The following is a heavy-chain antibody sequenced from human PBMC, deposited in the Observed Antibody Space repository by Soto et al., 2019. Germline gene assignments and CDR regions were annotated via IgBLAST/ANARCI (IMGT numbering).Heavy chain of an antibody. CDR1: GGSISSSSYY. J-gene: IGHJ5*02. CDR3: ASEHSYSSGWYGRFGWFDP. CDR2: IYYSGST. V-gene: IGHV4-39*01. Sequence: QLQLQESGPGLVKPSETLSLTCTVSGGSISSSSYYWGWIRQPPGKGLEWIGSIYYSGSTYYNPSLKSRVTISVDTSKNQFSMKLSSVTAADTAVYYCASEHSYSSGWYGRFGWFDPWGQGTLVTVSS. D-gene: IGHD6-19*01.